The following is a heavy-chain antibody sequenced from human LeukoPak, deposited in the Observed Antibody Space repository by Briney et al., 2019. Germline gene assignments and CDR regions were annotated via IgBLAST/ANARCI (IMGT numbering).Heavy chain of an antibody. Sequence: ASVKVSCKASGYTFTSYAMHWVRQAPGQRLEWMGWINAGNGNTKYSQKFQGRVTITRDTSASTAYMELSSLRSEDTAVYYCARGSDYVWGSYRSYDAFDIWGQGTMVTVSS. J-gene: IGHJ3*02. D-gene: IGHD3-16*02. CDR1: GYTFTSYA. CDR3: ARGSDYVWGSYRSYDAFDI. V-gene: IGHV1-3*01. CDR2: INAGNGNT.